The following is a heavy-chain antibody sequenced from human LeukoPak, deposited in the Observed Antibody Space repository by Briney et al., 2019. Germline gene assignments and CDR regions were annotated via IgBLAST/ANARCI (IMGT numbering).Heavy chain of an antibody. J-gene: IGHJ4*02. Sequence: KPSETLPLTCAVSDYSISNAYYWGWIRQPPGKGLEWIGSISHGGSTHYNASLKSRVTISLEASKNQFSLRLSSVTAADTAVYYCARQADVPSSIGYFDFWGQGAPVTVSS. CDR3: ARQADVPSSIGYFDF. D-gene: IGHD2/OR15-2a*01. CDR2: ISHGGST. CDR1: DYSISNAYY. V-gene: IGHV4-38-2*01.